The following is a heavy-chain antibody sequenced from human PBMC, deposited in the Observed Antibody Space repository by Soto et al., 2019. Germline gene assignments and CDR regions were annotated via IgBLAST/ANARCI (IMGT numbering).Heavy chain of an antibody. Sequence: PSETLSLTCTVSGGSISSSSFYWGWIRQPPGEGLEWIGSIYYSGSTDYNPSLKSRVTISVDTSKNQFSLKLSSVTAADTAVYYCATYDTNGSDYWGQVTLVTFSS. CDR2: IYYSGST. J-gene: IGHJ4*02. CDR3: ATYDTNGSDY. V-gene: IGHV4-39*01. CDR1: GGSISSSSFY. D-gene: IGHD3-22*01.